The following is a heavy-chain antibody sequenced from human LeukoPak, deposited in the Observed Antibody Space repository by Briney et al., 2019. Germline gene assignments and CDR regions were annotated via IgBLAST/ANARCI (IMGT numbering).Heavy chain of an antibody. V-gene: IGHV3-48*03. CDR3: ARGGYDILTGDTGIDY. CDR2: ISSSGSTI. D-gene: IGHD3-9*01. Sequence: GGSLRVSCAASGFTFSSYGMNWVRQAPGKGLEWVSYISSSGSTIYYADSVKGRFTISRDNAKNSLYLQMNSLRAEDTAVYYCARGGYDILTGDTGIDYWGQGTLVTVSS. J-gene: IGHJ4*02. CDR1: GFTFSSYG.